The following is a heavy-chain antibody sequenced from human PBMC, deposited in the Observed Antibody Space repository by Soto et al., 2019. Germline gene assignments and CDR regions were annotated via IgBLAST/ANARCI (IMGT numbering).Heavy chain of an antibody. V-gene: IGHV4-59*01. Sequence: SETLSLTCTVSGGSISSYYWSWIRQPPGKGLEWIGYIYYSGTTNYNPSLKSRVTISVDTSKNQFSLKLSSVTAADTAVYYCARESGSGWYGERWFDPWGQGTLVTVSS. CDR2: IYYSGTT. CDR3: ARESGSGWYGERWFDP. CDR1: GGSISSYY. J-gene: IGHJ5*02. D-gene: IGHD6-19*01.